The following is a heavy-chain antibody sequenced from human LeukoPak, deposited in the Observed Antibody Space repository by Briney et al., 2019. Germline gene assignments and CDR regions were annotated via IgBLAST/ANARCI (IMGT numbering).Heavy chain of an antibody. CDR3: ARALNDYGDF. Sequence: PGGSLRLSCAAAGFTFSTYWMSWVRQAPGKGLEWVANIKYDGRDKYYVDSVKGRFTISRDNAKNSLYLQMNSLRAEDTAVYYCARALNDYGDFPGQGTLVTVSS. J-gene: IGHJ4*02. D-gene: IGHD2-8*01. CDR1: GFTFSTYW. V-gene: IGHV3-7*01. CDR2: IKYDGRDK.